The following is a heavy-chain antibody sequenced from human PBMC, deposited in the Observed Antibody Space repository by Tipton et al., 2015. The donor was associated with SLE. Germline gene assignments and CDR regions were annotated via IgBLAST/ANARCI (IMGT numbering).Heavy chain of an antibody. Sequence: TLSLTCTVSGGSIRSYFWGWIRQPPGKGLEWIGYVSDSGNTNYNPSLKSRVTISVDTSIHQFSLKLRSVTAADTAVYYCAREEEGFIVVRGVKHYCYYMDVWGKGTTVPVSS. CDR2: VSDSGNT. V-gene: IGHV4-59*12. CDR1: GGSIRSYF. CDR3: AREEEGFIVVRGVKHYCYYMDV. D-gene: IGHD3-10*02. J-gene: IGHJ6*03.